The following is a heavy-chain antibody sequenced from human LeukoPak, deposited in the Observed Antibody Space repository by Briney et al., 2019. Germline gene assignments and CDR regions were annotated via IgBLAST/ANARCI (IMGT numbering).Heavy chain of an antibody. CDR1: GGSISSYY. CDR2: IYTSGST. J-gene: IGHJ4*02. Sequence: SETLSLTCTVSGGSISSYYWSWIRQPPGKGLEGIGYIYTSGSTNYNPSLKSRVTISVDTSKNQFSLKLSSVTAADTAVYYCASGYDFWSGYYKYWGQGTLVTVSS. V-gene: IGHV4-4*09. CDR3: ASGYDFWSGYYKY. D-gene: IGHD3-3*01.